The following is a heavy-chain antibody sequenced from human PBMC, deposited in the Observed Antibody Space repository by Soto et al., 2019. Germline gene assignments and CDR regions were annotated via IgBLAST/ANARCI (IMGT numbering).Heavy chain of an antibody. CDR2: ISYDGSNK. Sequence: QVQLVESGGGVVQPGTSLRLSCAASGFTFSNYGMHWVRQAPGKGLEWVTLISYDGSNKYYADSVKGRFTISRDSSKNTLYLQMNSLRAEDTAVYYCAKGYCSGGNCYSPFDYWGQGTLVTVSS. V-gene: IGHV3-30*18. CDR1: GFTFSNYG. J-gene: IGHJ4*02. CDR3: AKGYCSGGNCYSPFDY. D-gene: IGHD2-15*01.